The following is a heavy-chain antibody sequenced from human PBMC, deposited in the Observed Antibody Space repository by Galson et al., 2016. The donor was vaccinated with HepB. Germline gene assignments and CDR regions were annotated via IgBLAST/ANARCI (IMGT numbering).Heavy chain of an antibody. D-gene: IGHD3-22*01. J-gene: IGHJ3*01. CDR3: ARERDSSGYHYWFAFDV. CDR2: IGGSDGDT. Sequence: RQAPGQGLDWVSSIGGSDGDTFYRESVKGRFTISRDNSKKTLFLQLSSLRVEDTAVFYCARERDSSGYHYWFAFDVWGQGTMVTVSS. V-gene: IGHV3-23*01.